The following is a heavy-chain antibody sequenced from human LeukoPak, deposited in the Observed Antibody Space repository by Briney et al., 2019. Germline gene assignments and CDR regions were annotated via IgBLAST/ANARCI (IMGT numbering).Heavy chain of an antibody. CDR2: IYSGGST. CDR1: GFTFSSYA. Sequence: PGGSLRLSCAASGFTFSSYAMSWVRQAPGKGLEWVSLIYSGGSTNYADSVKGRFTISRDNSKNTLYLQMNSLRAEDTAVYYCARWSYGGVDYWGQGTLVTVPS. CDR3: ARWSYGGVDY. V-gene: IGHV3-23*03. J-gene: IGHJ4*02. D-gene: IGHD4/OR15-4a*01.